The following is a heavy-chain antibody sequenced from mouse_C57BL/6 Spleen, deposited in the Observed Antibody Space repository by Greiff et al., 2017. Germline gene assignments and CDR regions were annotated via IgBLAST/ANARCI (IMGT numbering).Heavy chain of an antibody. V-gene: IGHV2-2*01. D-gene: IGHD2-4*01. CDR1: GFSLTSYG. CDR2: IWSGGST. Sequence: QVQLQQSGPGLVQPSQSLSITCTVSGFSLTSYGVHWVRQSPGKGLEWLGVIWSGGSTDYNAAFISRLSISKDNSKSQVFFKMNSLQADDTAIYYCARNNYDYDGGYYYAMDYWGQGTSVTVSS. J-gene: IGHJ4*01. CDR3: ARNNYDYDGGYYYAMDY.